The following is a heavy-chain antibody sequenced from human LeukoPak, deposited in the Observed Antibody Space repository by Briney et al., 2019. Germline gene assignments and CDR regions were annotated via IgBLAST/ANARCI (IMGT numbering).Heavy chain of an antibody. CDR3: AREAVSGSYDY. J-gene: IGHJ4*02. CDR1: GFTFSNYY. V-gene: IGHV3-11*01. CDR2: ISSSGGTM. Sequence: PGGSLRLSCAASGFTFSNYYTSWIRLAPGKGLEWVSYISSSGGTMYYADSVQGRFTISRDTAKNSLYLQMNSLRAEDTAVYYCAREAVSGSYDYWGQGTLVTVSS. D-gene: IGHD1-26*01.